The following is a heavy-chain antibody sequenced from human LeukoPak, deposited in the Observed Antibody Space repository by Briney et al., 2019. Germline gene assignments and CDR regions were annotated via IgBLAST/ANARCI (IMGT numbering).Heavy chain of an antibody. V-gene: IGHV3-11*05. Sequence: PGGSLRLSCAASGFTFKDFYMSWVRQAPGKGLEWVSCINHLGSQTDYADSVKGRFTISRDNAKNSLSLQMNNLSVDDTAVYYCVRARFTTFVYYWGQGTLVTVSS. CDR1: GFTFKDFY. J-gene: IGHJ4*02. CDR2: INHLGSQT. CDR3: VRARFTTFVYY. D-gene: IGHD1-1*01.